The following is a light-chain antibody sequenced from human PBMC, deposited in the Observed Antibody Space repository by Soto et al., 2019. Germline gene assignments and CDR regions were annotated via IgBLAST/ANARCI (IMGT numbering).Light chain of an antibody. CDR1: QSVSSTF. CDR3: QQYGSSPVH. CDR2: GTS. V-gene: IGKV3-20*01. Sequence: EIVLTQSPGTLSLSPGERATLSCWASQSVSSTFLAWYQQKPGQAPRLGIYGTSTRATGIPDRFSGSGAGTDFTLTGGRLEPADFAVYYCQQYGSSPVHFGQGTKLEI. J-gene: IGKJ2*01.